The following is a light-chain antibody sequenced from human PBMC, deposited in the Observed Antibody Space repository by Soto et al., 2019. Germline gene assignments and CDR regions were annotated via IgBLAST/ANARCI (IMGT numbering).Light chain of an antibody. CDR3: SSYAGSASWV. CDR2: DVS. V-gene: IGLV2-8*01. CDR1: ARDIGDYNY. J-gene: IGLJ3*02. Sequence: QSALTQPPSASGSLGHSVTISCTGTARDIGDYNYVAWYQQHPGKAPKFILYDVSERPSGVPLRFSGSKSGNTAFLTVSGLQAEDEANYYCSSYAGSASWVFGGGTKVTVL.